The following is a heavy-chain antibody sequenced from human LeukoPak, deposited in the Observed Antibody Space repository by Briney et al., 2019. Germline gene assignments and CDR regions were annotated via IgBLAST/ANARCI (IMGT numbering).Heavy chain of an antibody. CDR2: IYYSGST. D-gene: IGHD2-2*01. Sequence: SETLSLTCTVSGGSISSSSYYWGWIRQPPGKGLGWIGSIYYSGSTYYNPSLKSRVTISVDTSKNQFSLKLSSVTAADTAVYYCARHRRNCSVTSCYRAFDYWGQGTLVTVSS. CDR1: GGSISSSSYY. V-gene: IGHV4-39*01. J-gene: IGHJ4*02. CDR3: ARHRRNCSVTSCYRAFDY.